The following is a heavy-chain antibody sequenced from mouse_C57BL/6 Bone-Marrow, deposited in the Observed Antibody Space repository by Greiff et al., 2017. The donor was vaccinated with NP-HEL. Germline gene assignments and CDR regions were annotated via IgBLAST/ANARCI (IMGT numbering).Heavy chain of an antibody. CDR3: ARRIYDGYYDY. CDR2: IYPRVGSP. D-gene: IGHD2-3*01. J-gene: IGHJ2*01. V-gene: IGHV1-85*01. Sequence: VQLQQSGPELVKPGASVKLSCKASGYTFTSYDINWVKQRPGQGLVWFGWIYPRVGSPMHNEKFKGKATLTVDTSSTTAYMELHSLTSEDSAVYFCARRIYDGYYDYWGQGTTLTVSS. CDR1: GYTFTSYD.